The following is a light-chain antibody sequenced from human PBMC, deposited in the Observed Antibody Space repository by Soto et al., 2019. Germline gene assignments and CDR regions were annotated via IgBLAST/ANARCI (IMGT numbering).Light chain of an antibody. J-gene: IGLJ2*01. CDR1: SSNIGAGYD. Sequence: QAVVTQPPSVSGAPGQRVTISCTGSSSNIGAGYDVHWYQQLPGTAPKLLIYGNSNRPSGVPDRFSGSKSGTSASLTITGLQAEDEADYYCQSYDSSLSGSGVVLGGGTKVTVL. V-gene: IGLV1-40*01. CDR2: GNS. CDR3: QSYDSSLSGSGVV.